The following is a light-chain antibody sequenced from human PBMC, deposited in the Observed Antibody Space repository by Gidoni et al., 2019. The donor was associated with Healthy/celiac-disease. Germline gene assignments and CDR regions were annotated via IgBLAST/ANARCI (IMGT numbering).Light chain of an antibody. V-gene: IGLV3-19*01. Sequence: SSELTQDPAVSVVLGQTVRITCQGDSLRSYYASWYQQKPGQAPVLVIYGKNNRPSGIPDRFSGSSSGNTASLTITGAQAEDEADYYCNSRDSSDNHLVVFGGGTKLTVL. J-gene: IGLJ2*01. CDR3: NSRDSSDNHLVV. CDR1: SLRSYY. CDR2: GKN.